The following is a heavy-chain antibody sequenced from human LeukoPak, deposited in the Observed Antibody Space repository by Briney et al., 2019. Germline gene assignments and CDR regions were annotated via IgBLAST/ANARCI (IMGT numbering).Heavy chain of an antibody. CDR1: GGSISSYH. CDR3: ARRSSGYLPYFDY. Sequence: SETLSLTCTVSGGSISSYHWNWIRQPPGKGLEWIGYIYYSGSTNYNPSLKSRVTISLDTSKNQFSLKVSSVTAADTAVYYCARRSSGYLPYFDYWGQGTLVPVSS. J-gene: IGHJ4*02. D-gene: IGHD3-22*01. V-gene: IGHV4-59*08. CDR2: IYYSGST.